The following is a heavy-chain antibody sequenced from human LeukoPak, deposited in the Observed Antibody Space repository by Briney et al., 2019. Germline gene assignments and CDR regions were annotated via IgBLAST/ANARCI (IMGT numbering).Heavy chain of an antibody. D-gene: IGHD4/OR15-4a*01. CDR3: ARGGDGAPFYPDY. CDR1: GFTFSTYS. CDR2: ITSSSRTI. J-gene: IGHJ4*02. V-gene: IGHV3-48*02. Sequence: PGGSLRLSCAASGFTFSTYSMNWVRQAPGKGLEWVSYITSSSRTIYYADSVKGRFTISRDNAKNSLFLQMYSLRDEDTAVYSCARGGDGAPFYPDYWGQGTLVTVSS.